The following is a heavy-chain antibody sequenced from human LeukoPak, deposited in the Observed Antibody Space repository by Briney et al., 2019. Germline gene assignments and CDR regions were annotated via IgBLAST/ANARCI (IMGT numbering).Heavy chain of an antibody. CDR3: ARDMYGSGSYYSDY. CDR1: GFTFSSYA. CDR2: ISYDGSNK. D-gene: IGHD3-10*01. V-gene: IGHV3-30*14. J-gene: IGHJ4*02. Sequence: NPGGSLRLSCAASGFTFSSYAMHWVRQAPGKGLEWVAVISYDGSNKYYADSVKGRFTISRDNSKNTLYLQMNSLRAEDTAVYYCARDMYGSGSYYSDYWGQGTLVTVSS.